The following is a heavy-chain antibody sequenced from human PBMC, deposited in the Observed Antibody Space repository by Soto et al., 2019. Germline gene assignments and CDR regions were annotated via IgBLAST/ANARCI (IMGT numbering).Heavy chain of an antibody. Sequence: SGPTLVNPTQTLTLTCTFSGFSLSTSGVGVGWIRRPPGKALEWLALIYWDDDKRYSPSLKSRLTITKDTSKNQVVLTMTNMDPVDTATYYCAHRGRGPNSNCVPGGFDPWGQGTLVTVSS. CDR3: AHRGRGPNSNCVPGGFDP. J-gene: IGHJ5*02. V-gene: IGHV2-5*02. CDR1: GFSLSTSGVG. CDR2: IYWDDDK. D-gene: IGHD4-4*01.